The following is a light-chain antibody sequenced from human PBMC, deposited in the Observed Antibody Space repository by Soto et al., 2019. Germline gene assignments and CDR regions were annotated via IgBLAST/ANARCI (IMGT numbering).Light chain of an antibody. V-gene: IGKV3-20*01. CDR1: QSVSSRS. CDR2: AAS. CDR3: QHYGDSPLYT. J-gene: IGKJ2*01. Sequence: EIVLTQAPGTLSLSPVETDTLSCRPSQSVSSRSLAWYQHKPAQAPRLLIYAASIMATSIPDRFSGGGSGTDFILTISRLEHEDFSVYYCQHYGDSPLYTFGQGTQLEI.